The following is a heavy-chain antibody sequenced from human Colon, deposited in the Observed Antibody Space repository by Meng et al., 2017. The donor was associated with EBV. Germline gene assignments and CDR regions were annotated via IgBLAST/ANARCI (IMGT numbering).Heavy chain of an antibody. CDR2: IYHGGNT. CDR3: ARDLGGPRDY. V-gene: IGHV4-4*02. D-gene: IGHD6-25*01. CDR1: GASISSNNW. J-gene: IGHJ4*02. Sequence: QVQLQDSGPGLVEPSGTLSLTCAVSGASISSNNWWSWVRQPPGKGLEWIGEIYHGGNTNYNPSLKSRVTISVDRSNDQFSLSLSSVTAADTAVYYCARDLGGPRDYWGQGTLVTVSS.